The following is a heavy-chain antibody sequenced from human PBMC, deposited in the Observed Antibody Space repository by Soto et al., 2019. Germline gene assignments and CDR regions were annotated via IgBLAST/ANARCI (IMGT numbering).Heavy chain of an antibody. CDR3: AREIVVVPAVRNYYYYYGMGV. Sequence: ASVKVSCKASGYSFTDYHIHWVRQAPGQGLEWLGRINAGNGNTKYSQKFQGRVTITRDTSASTAYMELSSLRSEDTAVYYCAREIVVVPAVRNYYYYYGMGVWGQGTTVTVSS. CDR2: INAGNGNT. CDR1: GYSFTDYH. V-gene: IGHV1-3*01. D-gene: IGHD2-2*01. J-gene: IGHJ6*02.